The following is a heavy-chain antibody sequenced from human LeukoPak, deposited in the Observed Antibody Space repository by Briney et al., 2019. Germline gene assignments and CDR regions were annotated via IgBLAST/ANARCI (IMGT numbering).Heavy chain of an antibody. CDR1: GGSISSGGYY. CDR3: ARAAYSGSYSYAFDI. CDR2: IYYNGST. V-gene: IGHV4-31*03. J-gene: IGHJ3*02. Sequence: SETLSLTCTVSGGSISSGGYYWSWIRQHPGKGLEWIGYIYYNGSTYYNPSLKSRVTISVDTSKNQFSLKLSSVTAADTAVYYCARAAYSGSYSYAFDIWGQGTMVTVSS. D-gene: IGHD1-26*01.